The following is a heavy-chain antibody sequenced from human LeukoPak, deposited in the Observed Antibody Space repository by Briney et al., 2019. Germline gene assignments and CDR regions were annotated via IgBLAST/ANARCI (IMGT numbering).Heavy chain of an antibody. CDR3: ARLSIAVAGALDY. D-gene: IGHD6-19*01. V-gene: IGHV4-59*08. CDR1: GGSISSYY. J-gene: IGHJ4*02. CDR2: IYYSGST. Sequence: SETLSLTCTVSGGSISSYYWSWIRQPPGKGLEWIGYIYYSGSTNYNPSLKSRVTISVDTSKNQFSLKLSSVTAADTAVYYCARLSIAVAGALDYWGQGTLVSVS.